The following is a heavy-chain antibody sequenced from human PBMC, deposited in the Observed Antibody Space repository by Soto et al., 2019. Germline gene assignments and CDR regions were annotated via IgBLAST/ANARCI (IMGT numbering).Heavy chain of an antibody. D-gene: IGHD5-12*01. J-gene: IGHJ4*02. CDR1: GGSISSSSCY. CDR2: IYYSGST. CDR3: ARATGYSGYEDS. Sequence: PSETLSLTCTVSGGSISSSSCYWGWIRQPPGKGLEWIGSIYYSGSTYYNPSLKSRVTISVDTSKNQFSLKLSSVTAADTAVYYCARATGYSGYEDSWGQGTLVTVSS. V-gene: IGHV4-39*01.